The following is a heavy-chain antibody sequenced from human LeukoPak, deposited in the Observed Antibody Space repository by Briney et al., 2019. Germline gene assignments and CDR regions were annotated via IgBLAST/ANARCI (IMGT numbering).Heavy chain of an antibody. D-gene: IGHD4-17*01. CDR2: ITSSSSYR. J-gene: IGHJ4*02. CDR3: ARYGPRDYRDYFDY. CDR1: GFTFSDYY. Sequence: PGGSLRLSCAASGFTFSDYYMSWIRQAPGEGLEWVAYITSSSSYRKYADSVKGRFTISRDNAKNSLYLQMNSLRAEDTAVYYCARYGPRDYRDYFDYWGQGTLVTVSS. V-gene: IGHV3-11*03.